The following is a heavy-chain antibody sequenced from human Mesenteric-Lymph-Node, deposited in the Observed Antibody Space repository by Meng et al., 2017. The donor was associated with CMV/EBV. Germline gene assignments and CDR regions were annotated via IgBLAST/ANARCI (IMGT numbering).Heavy chain of an antibody. Sequence: SQTLSLTCAVYGGSFSGYYWRWIRQPPGKGLEWIGEINHSGSTNYNPSLKSRVTISVDTSKNQFSLNLSSVTAADTALYYCARDLITGTQFAYWGQGTLVTLSS. CDR2: INHSGST. D-gene: IGHD1-20*01. CDR1: GGSFSGYY. CDR3: ARDLITGTQFAY. J-gene: IGHJ4*02. V-gene: IGHV4-34*01.